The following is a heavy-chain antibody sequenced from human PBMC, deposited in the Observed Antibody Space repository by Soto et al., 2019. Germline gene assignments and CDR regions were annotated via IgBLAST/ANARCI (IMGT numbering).Heavy chain of an antibody. Sequence: QEQLVQSGAEVKKPGSSVKVSCKAPGGIFSSYAIIWVRQAPGQGLEWMGGIIPIFGTANYAQKLQGRVTITADESTNTAYMDLSSLTSGDTAVYYCARGSSRWSLGTGAYFGMDVWGQGTTVIVSS. CDR3: ARGSSRWSLGTGAYFGMDV. V-gene: IGHV1-69*01. CDR2: IIPIFGTA. D-gene: IGHD2-2*01. J-gene: IGHJ6*02. CDR1: GGIFSSYA.